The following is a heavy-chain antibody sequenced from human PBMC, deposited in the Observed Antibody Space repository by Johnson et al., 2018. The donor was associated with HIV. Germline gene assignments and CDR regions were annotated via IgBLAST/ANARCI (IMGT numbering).Heavy chain of an antibody. V-gene: IGHV3-30*03. Sequence: QVQLVESGGGVVQPGRSLRLSCAASGFTFSSYGMHWVRQAPGKGLEWVAVISYDGSNKYYADSVKGRFTISRDNSKNTLYLQMGSLRAEDMAVYYCARGGITFGGVIAPGAFDIWGQGTMVTVSS. D-gene: IGHD3-16*02. CDR2: ISYDGSNK. CDR3: ARGGITFGGVIAPGAFDI. CDR1: GFTFSSYG. J-gene: IGHJ3*02.